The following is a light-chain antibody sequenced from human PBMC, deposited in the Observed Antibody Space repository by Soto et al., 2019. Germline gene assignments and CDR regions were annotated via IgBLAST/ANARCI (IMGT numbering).Light chain of an antibody. J-gene: IGKJ2*01. CDR3: QQGHNWPLT. V-gene: IGKV3-15*01. CDR1: QSISSE. Sequence: EIVMTQSPATLSVSPGERATLSCRASQSISSELAWYQQKPGQPPRLLIYSASTRATGVPGRFTGSGSGSEFTLTISGLQSEDFAVYYCQQGHNWPLTSGQGTRLEI. CDR2: SAS.